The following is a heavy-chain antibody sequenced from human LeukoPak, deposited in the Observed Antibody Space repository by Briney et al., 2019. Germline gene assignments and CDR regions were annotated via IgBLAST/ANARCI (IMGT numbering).Heavy chain of an antibody. Sequence: GGSLRLSCAASGFTFSSYSMNWVRQAPGKGLEWVSSISSSSSYIYYADSAKGRFTISRDNAKNSLYLQMNSLRAEDTAVYYCARVEYCSGGSCYSVFIDYWGQGTLVTVSS. CDR2: ISSSSSYI. CDR3: ARVEYCSGGSCYSVFIDY. V-gene: IGHV3-21*01. D-gene: IGHD2-15*01. CDR1: GFTFSSYS. J-gene: IGHJ4*02.